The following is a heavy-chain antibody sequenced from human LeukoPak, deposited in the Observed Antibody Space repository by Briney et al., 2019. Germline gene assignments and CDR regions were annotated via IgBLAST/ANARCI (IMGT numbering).Heavy chain of an antibody. D-gene: IGHD3-3*01. V-gene: IGHV1-46*01. Sequence: GASVKVSCKASGDTFTNYFMHWVRQAPGQGPEWMGIINPTIGRTSYAQKFQGRVTMTRDTSTSTVYMELSSLRSEDTALYYCARGMDDSTFAFDIWGQGTMVTVSS. J-gene: IGHJ3*02. CDR1: GDTFTNYF. CDR2: INPTIGRT. CDR3: ARGMDDSTFAFDI.